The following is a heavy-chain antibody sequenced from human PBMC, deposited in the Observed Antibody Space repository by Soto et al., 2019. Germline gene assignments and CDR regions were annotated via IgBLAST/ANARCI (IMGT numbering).Heavy chain of an antibody. J-gene: IGHJ6*02. D-gene: IGHD3-9*01. CDR3: ARDLWYDILTGYYNYYYYGMDV. CDR2: IWYDGSNK. Sequence: GSLRLSCAASGFTFSSYGMHWVRQAPGKGLEWVAVIWYDGSNKYYADSVKGQFTISRDNSKNTLYLQMNSLRAEDTAVYYCARDLWYDILTGYYNYYYYGMDVWGQGTTVTVSS. CDR1: GFTFSSYG. V-gene: IGHV3-33*01.